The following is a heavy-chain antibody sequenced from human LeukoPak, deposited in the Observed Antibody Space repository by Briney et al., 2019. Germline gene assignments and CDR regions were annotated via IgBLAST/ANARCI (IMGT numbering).Heavy chain of an antibody. J-gene: IGHJ6*03. D-gene: IGHD2-15*01. Sequence: SETLSLTCTVSGGSISSGSYYWGWLRPPPGKGLEWIGSIYDSGNTYYNPSLKSRVTISVDTSKIQFSLKLSSVTAADTAVYYCARGYCSGGSCYSYYYYNYMDVWGKGTTVTVSS. CDR2: IYDSGNT. CDR1: GGSISSGSYY. CDR3: ARGYCSGGSCYSYYYYNYMDV. V-gene: IGHV4-39*07.